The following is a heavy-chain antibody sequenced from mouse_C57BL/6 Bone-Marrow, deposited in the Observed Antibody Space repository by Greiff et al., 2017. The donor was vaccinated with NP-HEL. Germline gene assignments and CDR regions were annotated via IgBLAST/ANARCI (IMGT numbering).Heavy chain of an antibody. D-gene: IGHD1-1*01. CDR1: GYSITSGYY. CDR3: ARAPVTTAVATDY. CDR2: ISYDGSN. J-gene: IGHJ2*01. V-gene: IGHV3-6*01. Sequence: ESGPGLVKPSQSLSLTCSVTGYSITSGYYWNWIRQFPGNKLEWMGYISYDGSNNYNPSLKNRISITRDTSKNQFVLKLNSVTTEDTATYYCARAPVTTAVATDYWGQGTTLTVSS.